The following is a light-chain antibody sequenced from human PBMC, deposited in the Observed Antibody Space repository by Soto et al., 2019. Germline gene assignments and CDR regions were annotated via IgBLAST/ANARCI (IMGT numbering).Light chain of an antibody. J-gene: IGKJ4*01. V-gene: IGKV1-33*01. CDR3: QQNDNRPPT. CDR1: QDISKY. Sequence: DIQMTQSPSSLSASIGDRVTITCQARQDISKYLNWYQQKPGKAPNLLIYDASNLGTGVPSRFSGSGSGTDFTFTISSLQPEDFATYFCQQNDNRPPTFGGGTKVEIK. CDR2: DAS.